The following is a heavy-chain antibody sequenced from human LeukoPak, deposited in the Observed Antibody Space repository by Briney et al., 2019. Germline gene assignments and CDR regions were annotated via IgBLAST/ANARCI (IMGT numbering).Heavy chain of an antibody. CDR2: IYYSGST. V-gene: IGHV4-59*02. CDR3: ARSLALYFDL. D-gene: IGHD6-13*01. J-gene: IGHJ2*01. Sequence: PSETLSLTCTVSGGSVSSYYWSWIRQPPGKGLEWIGYIYYSGSTNYNPSLKSRVTISVDTSKNQFSLKLSSVTAADTAVYYCARSLALYFDLWGRGTLVTVSS. CDR1: GGSVSSYY.